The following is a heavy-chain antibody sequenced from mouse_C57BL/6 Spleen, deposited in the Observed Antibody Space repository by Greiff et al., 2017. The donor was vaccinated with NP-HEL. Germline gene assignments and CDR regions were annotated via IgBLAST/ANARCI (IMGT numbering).Heavy chain of an antibody. V-gene: IGHV5-16*01. CDR2: INYDGSST. Sequence: EVKLVESEGGLVQPGSSMKLSCTASGFTFSDYYMAWVRQVPEKGLEWVANINYDGSSTYYLDSLKSRFIISRDNAKNILYLQMSSLKSEDTATYYCARDDDYDRFDDWGQGTTLTVSS. CDR1: GFTFSDYY. J-gene: IGHJ2*01. CDR3: ARDDDYDRFDD. D-gene: IGHD2-4*01.